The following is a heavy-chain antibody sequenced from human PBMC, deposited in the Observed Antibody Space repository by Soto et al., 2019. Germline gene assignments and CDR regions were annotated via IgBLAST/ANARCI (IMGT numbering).Heavy chain of an antibody. V-gene: IGHV3-30-3*01. CDR1: GFTFSSYA. J-gene: IGHJ6*02. Sequence: GSLRLSCAASGFTFSSYAMHWVRQAPGKGLEWVAVISYDGSNKYYADSVKGRFTISRDNSKNTLYLQMNSLRAEDTAVYYCARGEMATTKHHYYYYGMDVWGQGTTVTVSS. CDR2: ISYDGSNK. D-gene: IGHD5-12*01. CDR3: ARGEMATTKHHYYYYGMDV.